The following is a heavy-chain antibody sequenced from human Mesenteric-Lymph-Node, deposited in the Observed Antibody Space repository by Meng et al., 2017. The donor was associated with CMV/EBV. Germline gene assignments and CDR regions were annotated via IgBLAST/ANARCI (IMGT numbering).Heavy chain of an antibody. J-gene: IGHJ6*02. Sequence: GESLKISCAASGFTFSSYSMTWVRQAPGKGLEWVSSISSGSDYIYYADSVKGRFTISRDNAQNSLYLQMNSLRAEDMAVYYCARFPGDRYYYHGMDVWGQGTTVTVSS. V-gene: IGHV3-21*01. CDR1: GFTFSSYS. D-gene: IGHD2-21*02. CDR2: ISSGSDYI. CDR3: ARFPGDRYYYHGMDV.